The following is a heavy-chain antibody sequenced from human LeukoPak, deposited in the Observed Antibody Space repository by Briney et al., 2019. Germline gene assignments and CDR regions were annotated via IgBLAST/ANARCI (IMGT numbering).Heavy chain of an antibody. J-gene: IGHJ4*02. CDR3: ARDGRCGCDCYAS. D-gene: IGHD2-21*02. CDR2: ISSSSSYI. V-gene: IGHV3-21*01. CDR1: GFSFSSYT. Sequence: KPGGSLRLSCADSGFSFSSYTMNWVRQAPGKGLEWVSIISSSSSYIYYADSVKGRFTISRDNAKNALYLQMNSLRVEDTAVYYCARDGRCGCDCYASWGQGTLVTVSS.